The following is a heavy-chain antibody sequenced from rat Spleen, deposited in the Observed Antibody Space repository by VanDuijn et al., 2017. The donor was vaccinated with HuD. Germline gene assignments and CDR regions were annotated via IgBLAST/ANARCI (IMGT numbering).Heavy chain of an antibody. J-gene: IGHJ3*01. CDR3: ARALYGGSSELGWFAY. Sequence: EVQLVESGGGLVQPGRSLKLSCAASGFTFSNYGMAWVRQAPTKGLEWVATISYDGSSTYYRGSVKGRFTCSRDNAESTLYLQMDSLRSEDTATYYCARALYGGSSELGWFAYWGQGTLVTVSS. V-gene: IGHV5-29*01. CDR1: GFTFSNYG. CDR2: ISYDGSST. D-gene: IGHD1-11*01.